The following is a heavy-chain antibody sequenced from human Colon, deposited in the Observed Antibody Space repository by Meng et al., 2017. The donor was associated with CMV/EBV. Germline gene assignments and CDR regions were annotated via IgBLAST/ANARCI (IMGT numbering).Heavy chain of an antibody. CDR3: AKAHDIVISRGMDV. Sequence: GESLKISCAASGFTFSSYWMSWVRQAPGTGLEWLSFIRYDGSEQYYADSVKGRFTVSRDNSQNTLYLQMNGLRVDDSAVYYCAKAHDIVISRGMDVWGQGTTVTVSS. V-gene: IGHV3-30*02. CDR2: IRYDGSEQ. J-gene: IGHJ6*02. CDR1: GFTFSSYW. D-gene: IGHD3-9*01.